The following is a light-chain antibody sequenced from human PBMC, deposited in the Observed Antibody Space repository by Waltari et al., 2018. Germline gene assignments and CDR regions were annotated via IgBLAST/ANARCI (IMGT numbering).Light chain of an antibody. J-gene: IGKJ1*01. CDR3: QQYYVNPPT. Sequence: QMTQSPSSLSASVGDRVTIACRASQSISTYLNWYRHKPGKAPELLIFAASSLQSGVPSRFSGSGSGTDFTLTISSLQAEDVAVYYCQQYYVNPPTFGQGTKVEIK. CDR2: AAS. CDR1: QSISTY. V-gene: IGKV1-39*01.